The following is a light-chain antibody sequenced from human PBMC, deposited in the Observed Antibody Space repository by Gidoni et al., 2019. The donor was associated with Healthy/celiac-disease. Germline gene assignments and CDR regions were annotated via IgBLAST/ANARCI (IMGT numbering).Light chain of an antibody. CDR2: AAS. Sequence: DIQMTQSPSSLSASVGDRVTITCRASQSISSYLNWYQQKPGKAPKLLIYAASSLQSGVPSRFSGSGSGTDFTLTISSLQPEDFATYYCQQSYSTPPFFGXGTKLEIK. V-gene: IGKV1-39*01. CDR3: QQSYSTPPF. J-gene: IGKJ2*01. CDR1: QSISSY.